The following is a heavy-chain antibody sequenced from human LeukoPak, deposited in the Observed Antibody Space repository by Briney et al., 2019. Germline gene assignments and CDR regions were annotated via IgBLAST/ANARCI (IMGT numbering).Heavy chain of an antibody. Sequence: SETLSLTCTVSGGSISSYYWSWIRQPPGKGVEWIGYIYYSGSTNYNPSLKSRVTISVDTSKNQFSLKLSSVTAADTAVYYCARARSSSWYHRYYYYYMDVWGKGTTVTISS. D-gene: IGHD6-13*01. CDR1: GGSISSYY. J-gene: IGHJ6*03. CDR2: IYYSGST. CDR3: ARARSSSWYHRYYYYYMDV. V-gene: IGHV4-59*01.